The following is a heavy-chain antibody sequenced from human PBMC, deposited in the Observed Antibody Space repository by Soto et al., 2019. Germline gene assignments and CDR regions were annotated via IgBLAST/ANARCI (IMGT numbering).Heavy chain of an antibody. D-gene: IGHD2-2*02. CDR3: ARQPVTGYNDH. CDR1: GASIDAYY. Sequence: QVLLQESGPGLVKTSETLSLTCTVSGASIDAYYWTWIRQPPGKGLEWIGYIYYRGSTDYNPSLKSRVTLSIDASRTHFSLKLSSVTAADTAVYYCARQPVTGYNDHWGQGALATVSS. J-gene: IGHJ5*02. V-gene: IGHV4-59*01. CDR2: IYYRGST.